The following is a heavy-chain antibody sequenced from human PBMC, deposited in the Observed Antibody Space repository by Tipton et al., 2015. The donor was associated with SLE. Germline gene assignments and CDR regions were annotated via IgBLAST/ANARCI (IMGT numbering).Heavy chain of an antibody. J-gene: IGHJ4*02. CDR1: GGSLRSYY. CDR3: ARRDFWTGYLDY. D-gene: IGHD3/OR15-3a*01. V-gene: IGHV4-59*01. CDR2: IYYSGRT. Sequence: TLSLTCTVSGGSLRSYYWSWIRQSPGKGLEWIGNIYYSGRTNSTDYNPSLKSRVTISVDTSKNQFSLKLNSVTAADTAVYYCARRDFWTGYLDYWGRGTLVTVSS.